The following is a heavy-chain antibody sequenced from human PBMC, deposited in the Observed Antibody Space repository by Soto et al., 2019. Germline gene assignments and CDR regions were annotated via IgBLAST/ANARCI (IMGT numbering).Heavy chain of an antibody. J-gene: IGHJ4*02. D-gene: IGHD6-6*01. Sequence: SETLSLTCTVSGGSISSSSYYWGWIRQPPGKGLEWIGSIYYSGSTYYNPSLKSRVTISVDTSKNQFSLKLSSVTAADTAVYYCAASWGSSSYLDYWGQGTLVTVSS. CDR2: IYYSGST. CDR3: AASWGSSSYLDY. CDR1: GGSISSSSYY. V-gene: IGHV4-39*01.